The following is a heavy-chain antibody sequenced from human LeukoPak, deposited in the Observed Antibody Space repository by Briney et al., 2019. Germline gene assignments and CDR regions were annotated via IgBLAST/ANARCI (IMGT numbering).Heavy chain of an antibody. Sequence: SATLSLTCDVSGVSFSTYYWSWIRQSPEKGLEWIGKVNHSGYTNYNPSLKSRVTISVDTSKNQFSLKLSSVTAADTAVYYCARQLYGSDYWGQGTLVTVSS. V-gene: IGHV4-34*01. CDR1: GVSFSTYY. CDR2: VNHSGYT. J-gene: IGHJ4*02. D-gene: IGHD4-17*01. CDR3: ARQLYGSDY.